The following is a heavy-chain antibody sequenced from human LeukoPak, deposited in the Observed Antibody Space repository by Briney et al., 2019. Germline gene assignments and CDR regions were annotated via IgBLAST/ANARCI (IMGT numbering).Heavy chain of an antibody. V-gene: IGHV3-23*01. CDR2: ISGSGGST. CDR3: AREVPSRWRASYFDY. D-gene: IGHD1-26*01. Sequence: GGSLRLSCAASGFTFSSYGMSWVRQAPGKGLEWVSAISGSGGSTYYADSVKGRFTISRDNSKNTLYLQMNSLRAEYTAVYYCAREVPSRWRASYFDYWGQGTLVTVSS. J-gene: IGHJ4*02. CDR1: GFTFSSYG.